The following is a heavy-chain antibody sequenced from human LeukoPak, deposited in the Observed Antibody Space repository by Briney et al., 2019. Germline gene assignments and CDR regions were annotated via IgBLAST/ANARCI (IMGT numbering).Heavy chain of an antibody. V-gene: IGHV4-59*01. CDR3: ARGVGSLFDY. J-gene: IGHJ4*02. D-gene: IGHD3-16*01. CDR2: IYYSGST. CDR1: GGSISSYY. Sequence: PSETLSLTCTVSGGSISSYYWSWIRQPPGKGLEWIGYIYYSGSTNYNPSLKSRVTISVDTSKNQFSLKLSSVTAADTAVYYCARGVGSLFDYWGQGTLVTVSS.